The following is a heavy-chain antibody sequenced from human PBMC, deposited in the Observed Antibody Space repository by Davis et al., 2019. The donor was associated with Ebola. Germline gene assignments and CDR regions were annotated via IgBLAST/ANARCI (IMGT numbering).Heavy chain of an antibody. CDR2: IRSKANSYAT. J-gene: IGHJ4*02. CDR1: GFTFSGSA. Sequence: GESLKISCAASGFTFSGSAMHWVRQASGKGLEWVGRIRSKANSYATAYAASVKGRFTISRDDSKSIAYLQMNSLKTEDTAVHYCSRELLGYWGQGTLVTVSS. V-gene: IGHV3-73*01. CDR3: SRELLGY. D-gene: IGHD1-26*01.